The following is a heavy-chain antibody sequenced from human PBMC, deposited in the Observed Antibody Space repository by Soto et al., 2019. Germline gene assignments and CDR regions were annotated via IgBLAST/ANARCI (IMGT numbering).Heavy chain of an antibody. CDR1: GFTFSSYA. V-gene: IGHV3-64D*06. J-gene: IGHJ1*01. D-gene: IGHD6-13*01. CDR3: VKTRSAQQLVPGYFQH. CDR2: ISSNGGST. Sequence: GGSLRLSCSASGFTFSSYAMHWVRQAPGKGLEYVSAISSNGGSTYYADSVKGRFTISRDNSKNTLYLQMSSLRAEDTAVYYCVKTRSAQQLVPGYFQHWGQGTLVTVSS.